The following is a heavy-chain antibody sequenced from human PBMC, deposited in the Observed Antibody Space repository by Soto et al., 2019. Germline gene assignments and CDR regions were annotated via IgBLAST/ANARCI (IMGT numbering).Heavy chain of an antibody. D-gene: IGHD3-3*01. J-gene: IGHJ4*02. CDR2: INHRGST. V-gene: IGHV4-34*01. Sequence: QVHLQQWGAGLLKPSETLSLTCAVYGGSFTGYYWSWIRQPPGKGLEWIGEINHRGSTNYNPSLRSRVTISVDTSKNQFSLKLNSVTAADTAVYYCAMSYFDFWSGYYRGYYFDYWGQGTLVTVFS. CDR1: GGSFTGYY. CDR3: AMSYFDFWSGYYRGYYFDY.